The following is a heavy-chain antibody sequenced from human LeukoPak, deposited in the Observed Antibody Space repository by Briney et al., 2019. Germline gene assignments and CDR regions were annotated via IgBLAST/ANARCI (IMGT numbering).Heavy chain of an antibody. CDR2: SYYSGKP. CDR3: ARALYKLVPDY. D-gene: IGHD6-13*01. CDR1: GVSITSGDYY. J-gene: IGHJ4*02. Sequence: KPSETLSLTCTVSGVSITSGDYYWSWIRQPPGKGLEWIGYSYYSGKPYYNPSLKSRVTISMDTSKNQFPLKLNSMTAADTAVYYCARALYKLVPDYWGQGTLVTVSS. V-gene: IGHV4-30-4*01.